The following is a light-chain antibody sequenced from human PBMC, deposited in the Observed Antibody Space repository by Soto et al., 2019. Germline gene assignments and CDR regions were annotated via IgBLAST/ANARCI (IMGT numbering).Light chain of an antibody. CDR3: CSYAGSFKYV. V-gene: IGLV2-23*02. Sequence: QSVLTQPASVSGSPGQSITIFCTGTSSDIGIYNYVSWYQQHPGKAPKLLIYEVTNRPSGVSDRFSGSKSGNTASLTISGLQAEDEADYYCCSYAGSFKYVFGTGTKVTVL. J-gene: IGLJ1*01. CDR2: EVT. CDR1: SSDIGIYNY.